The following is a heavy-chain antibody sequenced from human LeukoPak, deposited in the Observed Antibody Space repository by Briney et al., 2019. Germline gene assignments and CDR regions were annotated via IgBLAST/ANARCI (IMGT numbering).Heavy chain of an antibody. CDR3: ATGPHYGGNSGGNAFDI. V-gene: IGHV1-2*04. D-gene: IGHD4-23*01. J-gene: IGHJ3*02. CDR2: INPNSGGT. CDR1: GYTFTCYY. Sequence: ASVKVSCKASGYTFTCYYMDRVRQAPGQGHEWMGWINPNSGGTNYAQKFQGLVTLTRDTSISTAYLDLSRLRSDDTAVYYCATGPHYGGNSGGNAFDIWGQGPMVTVSS.